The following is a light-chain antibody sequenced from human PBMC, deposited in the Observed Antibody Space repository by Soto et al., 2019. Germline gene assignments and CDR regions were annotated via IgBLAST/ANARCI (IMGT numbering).Light chain of an antibody. J-gene: IGLJ2*01. V-gene: IGLV1-40*01. CDR3: QSYDTGVVGLI. CDR2: GHS. CDR1: NSNIGACYD. Sequence: QSVLTQPPSVSGAPGQRVNIACTWSNSNIGACYDVHWYRQSPGTAPKLLRSGHSHRPTGVPDRFSGSKSGTSACLAITGLQPGDEADYFCQSYDTGVVGLIFGAGTKLTVL.